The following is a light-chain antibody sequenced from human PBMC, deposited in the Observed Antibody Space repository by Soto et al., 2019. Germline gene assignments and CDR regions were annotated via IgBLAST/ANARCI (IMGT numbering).Light chain of an antibody. V-gene: IGLV1-44*01. Sequence: QSVLTQPPSASGTPGQRVTISCSGSSSNIGSNTVNWYQHLPGTAPKLLIYSNNQRPSGVPDRFSGSKSGTSASLAISGLQSEDEADYYCAAWDDSLNGAMFGGGTQLTVL. CDR3: AAWDDSLNGAM. CDR1: SSNIGSNT. CDR2: SNN. J-gene: IGLJ7*01.